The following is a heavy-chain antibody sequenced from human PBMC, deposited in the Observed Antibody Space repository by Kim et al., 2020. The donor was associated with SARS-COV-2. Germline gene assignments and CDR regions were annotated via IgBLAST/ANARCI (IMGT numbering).Heavy chain of an antibody. Sequence: GGSLRLSCEASGFTFRTYSMNWVRQAPGKGLEWVSSISTRGDYIYYADSVKGRFTISRDNAKNSLSLQMNSLRAEDTAVYFCARDQGQLWLMDVWGQGTTVTVSS. CDR2: ISTRGDYI. D-gene: IGHD5-18*01. CDR3: ARDQGQLWLMDV. J-gene: IGHJ6*02. CDR1: GFTFRTYS. V-gene: IGHV3-21*01.